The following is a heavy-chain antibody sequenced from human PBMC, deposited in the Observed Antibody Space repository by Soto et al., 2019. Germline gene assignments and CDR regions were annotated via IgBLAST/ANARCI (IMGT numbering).Heavy chain of an antibody. D-gene: IGHD4-17*01. CDR1: GFTVSRDG. CDR2: ITDNGGST. Sequence: PGGSLRLYCAASGFTVSRDGMSWVRQAPGKGLEWVSLITDNGGSTYYADSVKGRFTISRDNTKNTLFLQMNSLRAEDTAVYYCAKERATTTAFDYWGQGALVTVSS. J-gene: IGHJ4*02. V-gene: IGHV3-23*01. CDR3: AKERATTTAFDY.